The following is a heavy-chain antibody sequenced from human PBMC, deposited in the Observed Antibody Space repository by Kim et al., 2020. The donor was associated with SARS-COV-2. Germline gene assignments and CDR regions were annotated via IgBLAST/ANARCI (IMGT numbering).Heavy chain of an antibody. CDR1: GFTFSSYS. D-gene: IGHD4-17*01. V-gene: IGHV3-21*01. CDR2: ISSSSSYI. J-gene: IGHJ3*02. Sequence: GSLRLSCAASGFTFSSYSMNWVRQAPGKGLEWVSSISSSSSYIYYADSVKGRFTISRDNAKNSLYLQMNSLRAEDTAVYYCARTTVTSMGAFDIWGQGTMVTVSS. CDR3: ARTTVTSMGAFDI.